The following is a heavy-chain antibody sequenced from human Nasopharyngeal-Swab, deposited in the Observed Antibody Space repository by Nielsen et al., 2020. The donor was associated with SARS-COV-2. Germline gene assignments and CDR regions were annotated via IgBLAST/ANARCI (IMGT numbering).Heavy chain of an antibody. Sequence: GSLRLSCAVYGGSFSGYYWSWIRQPPGKGLEWIGEINHSGSTNYNPSLKSRVTISVDTSKNQFSLKLSSVTAADTAVYYCARERDYYDSSGYFNGYYYYYMDVWGKGTTVTVSS. CDR2: INHSGST. CDR1: GGSFSGYY. CDR3: ARERDYYDSSGYFNGYYYYYMDV. D-gene: IGHD3-22*01. J-gene: IGHJ6*03. V-gene: IGHV4-34*01.